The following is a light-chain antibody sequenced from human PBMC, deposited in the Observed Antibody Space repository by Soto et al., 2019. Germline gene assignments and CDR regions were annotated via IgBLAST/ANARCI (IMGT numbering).Light chain of an antibody. Sequence: QLVLTQPPSASGTPGQRVTISCSGSSSNIGRNTVNWYQQLPGTAPKLLIYSNNRRPSAVPDRFSGSKSGTSASLAISGLQSEDEADYYCAAWDDSLNGYVFGTGTKLTVL. CDR1: SSNIGRNT. J-gene: IGLJ1*01. V-gene: IGLV1-44*01. CDR3: AAWDDSLNGYV. CDR2: SNN.